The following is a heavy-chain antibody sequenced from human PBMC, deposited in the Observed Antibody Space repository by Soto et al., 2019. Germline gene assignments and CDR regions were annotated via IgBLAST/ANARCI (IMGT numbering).Heavy chain of an antibody. J-gene: IGHJ6*02. CDR3: QSSYYGSGTPYYYGIDV. CDR1: GYTFTSYG. D-gene: IGHD3-10*01. V-gene: IGHV1-18*01. CDR2: ISAYNGNT. Sequence: QVQLVQSGAEVKKPGASVKVSCKASGYTFTSYGISWVRQAPGQGLEWMGWISAYNGNTNYAQKLQGRVTMTTDTSTRTDYMELRSLRSDDTAVYYCQSSYYGSGTPYYYGIDVWGQGTTVTVSS.